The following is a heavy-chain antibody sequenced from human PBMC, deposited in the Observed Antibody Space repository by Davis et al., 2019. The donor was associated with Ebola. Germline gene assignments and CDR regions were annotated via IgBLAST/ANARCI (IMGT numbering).Heavy chain of an antibody. D-gene: IGHD6-19*01. Sequence: PGGSLRLSCAASGFTFDTYDMNWVRQAPGKGLEWVASISNSGAHKNYADSLQGRFTVARDNAKNALYLQMNSLRAEDTAVYYCARDGTGWYPGDYWGQGTLVTVSS. CDR1: GFTFDTYD. CDR3: ARDGTGWYPGDY. J-gene: IGHJ4*02. V-gene: IGHV3-21*01. CDR2: ISNSGAHK.